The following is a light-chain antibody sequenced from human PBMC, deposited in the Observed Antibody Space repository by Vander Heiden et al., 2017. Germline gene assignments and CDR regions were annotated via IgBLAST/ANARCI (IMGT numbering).Light chain of an antibody. V-gene: IGLV2-14*03. J-gene: IGLJ1*01. CDR3: CSYTSSSTLYV. Sequence: GSPGQSITIPCTGSSSDIGGYNYVSWYQQHPGKAPKLMIHDVSDRPSGVSNRFSGSKSGNTASLTISGLQAEDEADYYCCSYTSSSTLYVFGTGTKVTVL. CDR2: DVS. CDR1: SSDIGGYNY.